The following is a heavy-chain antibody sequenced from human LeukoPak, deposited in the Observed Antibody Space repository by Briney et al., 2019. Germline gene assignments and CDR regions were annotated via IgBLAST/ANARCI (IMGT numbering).Heavy chain of an antibody. CDR3: ARISGYLTY. Sequence: SETLSLTCTVSGGSIIGYYWSWIRQSPGKGLEWIGYIYYSGSTNYNPSLKGRVTISVDTSKNQFSLKLSSVTAADTAIYYCARISGYLTYWGQGTLVTVSS. J-gene: IGHJ4*02. CDR1: GGSIIGYY. D-gene: IGHD3-22*01. CDR2: IYYSGST. V-gene: IGHV4-59*01.